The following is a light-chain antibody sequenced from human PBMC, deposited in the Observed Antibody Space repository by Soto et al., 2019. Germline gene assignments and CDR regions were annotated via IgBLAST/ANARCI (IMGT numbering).Light chain of an antibody. Sequence: DIQMTQSPSSLSASVGDRVTITCQASQAISNYLNWYQQKPGKAPKLLIYDASNLETGVPSRFSGSGSGTDFTFTISNLQPEDIATYYCQQYDNLPLGQGTKLEIK. CDR3: QQYDNLP. V-gene: IGKV1-33*01. J-gene: IGKJ2*01. CDR1: QAISNY. CDR2: DAS.